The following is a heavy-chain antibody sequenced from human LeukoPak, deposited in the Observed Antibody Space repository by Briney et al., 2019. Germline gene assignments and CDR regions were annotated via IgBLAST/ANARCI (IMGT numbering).Heavy chain of an antibody. CDR1: GYTFTGYY. Sequence: ASVKVSCKASGYTFTGYYMHWVRQAPGQGLEWMGWINAYNGNTNYAQNFQGRVTMTTDTSTSTAYMELRSLKSDDTAVYYCARVTGTGFDAFDIWGQGTMVTVSS. J-gene: IGHJ3*02. D-gene: IGHD1/OR15-1a*01. CDR3: ARVTGTGFDAFDI. V-gene: IGHV1-18*04. CDR2: INAYNGNT.